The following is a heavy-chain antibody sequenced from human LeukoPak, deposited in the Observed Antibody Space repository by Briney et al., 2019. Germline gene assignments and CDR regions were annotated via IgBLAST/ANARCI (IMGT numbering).Heavy chain of an antibody. CDR3: ATQRIKTAYYYYYGMDV. CDR1: GFTVSSNY. V-gene: IGHV3-53*01. CDR2: IYSGGST. J-gene: IGHJ6*02. D-gene: IGHD3-16*01. Sequence: PGGSLRLSCAASGFTVSSNYMSWVRQAPGKGLEWVSVIYSGGSTYYADSVKGRFTISRDNSKNTLYLQMNSLRAEDTAVYYCATQRIKTAYYYYYGMDVWGQGTRSPSP.